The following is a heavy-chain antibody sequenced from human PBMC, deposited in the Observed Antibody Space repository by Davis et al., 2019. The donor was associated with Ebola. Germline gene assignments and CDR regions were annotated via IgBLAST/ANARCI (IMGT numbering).Heavy chain of an antibody. CDR2: IDPSDSYT. CDR3: ASQKYYYYGMDV. J-gene: IGHJ6*02. CDR1: GYSFTSYW. Sequence: GESLKISCKGSGYSFTSYWISWVRQMPGKGLEWMGRIDPSDSYTNYSPSFQGHVTISAYKSITTAYLQWRSLKASDTVMYYCASQKYYYYGMDVGDQGTTVNVSS. V-gene: IGHV5-10-1*01.